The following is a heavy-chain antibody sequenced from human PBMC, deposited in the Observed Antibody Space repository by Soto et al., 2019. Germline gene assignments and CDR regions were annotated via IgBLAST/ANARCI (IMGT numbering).Heavy chain of an antibody. D-gene: IGHD5-12*01. CDR2: IRSKAYGGTT. Sequence: GGSLRLSCTASGFTFGDYAMSWFRQAPGKGLEWVGSIRSKAYGGTTEYAASVKGRFTISRDDSKSIAYLQMNSLKTEDTAVYYCTRGGVEMATTGIFDYWGQGTLVTVSS. J-gene: IGHJ4*02. V-gene: IGHV3-49*03. CDR1: GFTFGDYA. CDR3: TRGGVEMATTGIFDY.